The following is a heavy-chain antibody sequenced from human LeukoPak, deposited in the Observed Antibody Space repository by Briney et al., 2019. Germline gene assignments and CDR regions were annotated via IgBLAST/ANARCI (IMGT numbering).Heavy chain of an antibody. V-gene: IGHV1-69*04. CDR1: GGTFSSYA. Sequence: GASVKVSCKASGGTFSSYAIGWVRQAPGQGLEWMGRIIPILGIANYAQKFQGRVTITADKSTSTAYMELSSLRAEDTAVYYCARSRGILEWLSVFDYWGQGTLVTVSS. CDR3: ARSRGILEWLSVFDY. D-gene: IGHD3-3*01. J-gene: IGHJ4*02. CDR2: IIPILGIA.